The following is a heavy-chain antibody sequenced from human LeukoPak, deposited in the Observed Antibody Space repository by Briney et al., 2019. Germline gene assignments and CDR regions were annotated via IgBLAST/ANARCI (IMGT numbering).Heavy chain of an antibody. CDR2: INHSGGT. J-gene: IGHJ5*02. CDR3: ARAPPYDFWSLYNWFDP. Sequence: SETLSLTCAVYGGSFSGYYWSWIRQPPGKGLEWIGEINHSGGTNYNPSLKSRVTISVDTSKNQFSLKLSSVTAADTAVYYCARAPPYDFWSLYNWFDPWGQGTLVTVSS. V-gene: IGHV4-34*01. D-gene: IGHD3-3*01. CDR1: GGSFSGYY.